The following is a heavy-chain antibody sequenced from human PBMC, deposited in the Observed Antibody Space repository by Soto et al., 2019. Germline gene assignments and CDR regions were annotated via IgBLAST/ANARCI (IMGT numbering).Heavy chain of an antibody. Sequence: SVKVSCKASGYTFTRSGISWVRQAPGQGLEWMGWISTYNGDTNYAQTFQGRVTMTTDTSTSTVHMEVRSLRSDDTAVYYCAREGVAPYYYYGMDVWGQGTPVTV. CDR3: AREGVAPYYYYGMDV. V-gene: IGHV1-18*01. D-gene: IGHD5-12*01. CDR2: ISTYNGDT. J-gene: IGHJ6*02. CDR1: GYTFTRSG.